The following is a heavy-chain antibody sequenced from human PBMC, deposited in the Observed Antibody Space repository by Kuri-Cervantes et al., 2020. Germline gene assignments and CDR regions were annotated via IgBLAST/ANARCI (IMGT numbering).Heavy chain of an antibody. D-gene: IGHD5-18*01. J-gene: IGHJ6*02. CDR3: AKDIGGQYSYARNYYYGMDV. V-gene: IGHV4-34*01. Sequence: SETLSLTCAVYGGSFSGYYWSWIRQPPGKGLEWIGEINHSGSTNYNPSLKSRVTISVDTSKNQFSLKLSSVTAADTALYYCAKDIGGQYSYARNYYYGMDVWGQGTTVTVSS. CDR1: GGSFSGYY. CDR2: INHSGST.